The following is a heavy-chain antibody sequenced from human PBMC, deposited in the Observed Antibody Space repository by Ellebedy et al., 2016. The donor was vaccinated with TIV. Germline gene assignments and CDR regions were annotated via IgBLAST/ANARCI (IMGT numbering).Heavy chain of an antibody. D-gene: IGHD1-14*01. J-gene: IGHJ4*02. CDR3: ASEKGRYHDLDY. CDR2: IPHVGSNQ. Sequence: PGGSLRLSCAASGFIFSNHAMHWVRQAPGKGLEWAALIPHVGSNQYYADSVKGRFTISRDNSKSALYLQMNSLRAEDTALYYCASEKGRYHDLDYWGQGSLVIVSS. V-gene: IGHV3-30*04. CDR1: GFIFSNHA.